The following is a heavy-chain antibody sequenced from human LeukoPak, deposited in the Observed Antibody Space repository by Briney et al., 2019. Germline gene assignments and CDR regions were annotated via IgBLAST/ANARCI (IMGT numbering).Heavy chain of an antibody. CDR2: INNDGSST. CDR3: AKAGVSSSWYGSRPFDY. Sequence: GGSLRLSGAASGFTFSSYWMHWVRKAPGRGLVWVSYINNDGSSTSYADSVKGRFTISRDNAKNTLYLQMNSLRAEDTAVNYCAKAGVSSSWYGSRPFDYWGQGTLVTVSS. D-gene: IGHD6-13*01. V-gene: IGHV3-74*01. J-gene: IGHJ4*02. CDR1: GFTFSSYW.